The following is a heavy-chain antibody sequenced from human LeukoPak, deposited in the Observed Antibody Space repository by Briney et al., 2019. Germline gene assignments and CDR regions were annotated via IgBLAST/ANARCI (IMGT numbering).Heavy chain of an antibody. V-gene: IGHV3-23*01. CDR3: AKASIAGFDY. J-gene: IGHJ4*02. CDR2: ISGSGGST. D-gene: IGHD6-6*01. CDR1: GFTFSSYA. Sequence: PGGSLRLSCEASGFTFSSYAMSWVRQAPGKGLEWVSAISGSGGSTYFADSVKGHFTISRDNSKNTLYLQMNSLRAEDTAVYYCAKASIAGFDYWGQGTLVTVSS.